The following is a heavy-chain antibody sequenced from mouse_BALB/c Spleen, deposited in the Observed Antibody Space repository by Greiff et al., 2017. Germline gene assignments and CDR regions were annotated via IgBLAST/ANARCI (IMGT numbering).Heavy chain of an antibody. CDR2: ISSGGST. CDR3: ARGFPLDY. J-gene: IGHJ2*01. CDR1: GFTFSSYA. Sequence: EVQLQESGGGLVKPGGSLKLSCAASGFTFSSYAMSWVRQTPEKRLEWVASISSGGSTYYPDSVKGRFTISRDNARNILYLQMSSLRSEDTAMYYCARGFPLDYWGQGTTLTVSS. V-gene: IGHV5-6-5*01.